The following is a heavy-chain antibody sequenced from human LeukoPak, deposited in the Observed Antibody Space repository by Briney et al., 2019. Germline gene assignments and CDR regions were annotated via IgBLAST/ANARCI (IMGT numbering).Heavy chain of an antibody. D-gene: IGHD3-22*01. V-gene: IGHV3-30-3*01. CDR2: ISYDGSNK. CDR3: ARDPGWGSSGYYHTFDY. Sequence: PGGSLRLSCAASGFTFSSYAMHWVRQAPGKGLEWVAAISYDGSNKYYADSVKGRFTISRDNSKNTLYLQMNSLRAEDTAVYYCARDPGWGSSGYYHTFDYWGQGTLVTVSS. CDR1: GFTFSSYA. J-gene: IGHJ4*02.